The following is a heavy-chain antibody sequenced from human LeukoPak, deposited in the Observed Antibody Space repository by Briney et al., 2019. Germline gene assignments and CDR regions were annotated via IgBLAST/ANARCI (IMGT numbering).Heavy chain of an antibody. CDR2: IYYTGST. J-gene: IGHJ4*02. V-gene: IGHV4-61*01. Sequence: PSEALSLTCTVSGGSISSGSYYWSWIRQPPGKGLEWIGYIYYTGSTNYNPSLKSRVTISVDTSKNHFSLKLTSVTAADTAVYYCARMYDRSGYYYPFDYWGQGTLVTVSS. CDR1: GGSISSGSYY. CDR3: ARMYDRSGYYYPFDY. D-gene: IGHD3-22*01.